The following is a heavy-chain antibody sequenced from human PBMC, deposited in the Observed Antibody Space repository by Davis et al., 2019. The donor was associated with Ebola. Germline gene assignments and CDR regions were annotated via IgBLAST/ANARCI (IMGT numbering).Heavy chain of an antibody. J-gene: IGHJ6*02. Sequence: MPSETLSLTCTVSGGSISSYYWSWIRQSPGKGLEWIGHIYDSGYTVHNPSLESRVTMSIDKSKNQFSLSVRSVTAADTAVYYCAREGYCLSTGCYGYGLDVWGQGTTVTVSS. V-gene: IGHV4-59*01. CDR1: GGSISSYY. D-gene: IGHD2-2*01. CDR3: AREGYCLSTGCYGYGLDV. CDR2: IYDSGYT.